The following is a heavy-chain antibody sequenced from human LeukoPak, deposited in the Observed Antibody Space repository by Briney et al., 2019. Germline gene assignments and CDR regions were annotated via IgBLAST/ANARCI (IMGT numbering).Heavy chain of an antibody. V-gene: IGHV3-30*03. CDR2: TSYDGSNK. J-gene: IGHJ4*02. Sequence: GRSLRLSCAASGFTFSTYGMHWVRQAPGKGLEWVAVTSYDGSNKYYADSVKGRFTISRDNSKNTLYLQMNSLRAEDTAVYYCARAYYYDSSGYYYFDYWGQGTLVTVSS. D-gene: IGHD3-22*01. CDR1: GFTFSTYG. CDR3: ARAYYYDSSGYYYFDY.